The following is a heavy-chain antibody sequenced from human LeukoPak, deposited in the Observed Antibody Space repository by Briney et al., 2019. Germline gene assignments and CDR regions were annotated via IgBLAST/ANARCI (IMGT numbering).Heavy chain of an antibody. Sequence: TSETLSLTCTVSGGSISSSSYYWGWIRQPAGKGLEWIGRIYTSGSTNYNPSLRSRVTISVDTSKNQFSLKLSSVTAADTAVYYCARDQGSYNYWGQGTLVTVSS. CDR3: ARDQGSYNY. CDR1: GGSISSSSYY. D-gene: IGHD2-2*02. J-gene: IGHJ4*02. V-gene: IGHV4-61*02. CDR2: IYTSGST.